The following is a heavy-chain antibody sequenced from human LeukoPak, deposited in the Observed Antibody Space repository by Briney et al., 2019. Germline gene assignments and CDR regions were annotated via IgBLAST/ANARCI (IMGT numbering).Heavy chain of an antibody. CDR2: INPNSGGT. CDR3: AIAGGGSDAFDI. CDR1: GYTFTGYY. Sequence: ASVKVSCKASGYTFTGYYIHWVRQAPGQGLEWMGRINPNSGGTNYAQKFQGRVTMTRDTSINTAYMELSRLRSDDTAVYYCAIAGGGSDAFDIWSQGTMVTVSS. J-gene: IGHJ3*02. V-gene: IGHV1-2*06. D-gene: IGHD2-15*01.